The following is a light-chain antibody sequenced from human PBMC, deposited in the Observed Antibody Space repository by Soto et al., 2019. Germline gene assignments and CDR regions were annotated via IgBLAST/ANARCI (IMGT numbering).Light chain of an antibody. J-gene: IGKJ1*01. CDR1: QDIRVD. CDR2: GIS. CDR3: QQYSYWPRT. V-gene: IGKV3D-15*01. Sequence: RTQSPPSLSASVGDRVIITCRASQDIRVDVGWLQQKPGQAPRLLIFGISIRAPGIPDRFSGSGSGTDFTLIISSLQSEDFAVYYCQQYSYWPRTFGRGTKVDIK.